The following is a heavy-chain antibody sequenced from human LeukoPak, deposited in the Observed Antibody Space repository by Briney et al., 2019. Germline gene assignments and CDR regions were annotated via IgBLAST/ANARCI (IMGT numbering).Heavy chain of an antibody. CDR1: GFTFSSYS. CDR2: ISSSSSYI. CDR3: ARGVLSRGYSYGHFDY. Sequence: GGSLRLSCAASGFTFSSYSMNWVRQAPGKGLEWVSSISSSSSYIYYADSVKGRFTISRDNAKNSLYLQMNSLRAEDTAVYYCARGVLSRGYSYGHFDYWGQGTLVTVSS. D-gene: IGHD5-18*01. V-gene: IGHV3-21*01. J-gene: IGHJ4*02.